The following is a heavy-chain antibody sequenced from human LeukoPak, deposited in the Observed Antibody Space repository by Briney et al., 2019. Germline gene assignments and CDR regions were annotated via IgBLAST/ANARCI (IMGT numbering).Heavy chain of an antibody. J-gene: IGHJ5*02. V-gene: IGHV4-4*01. D-gene: IGHD6-19*01. Sequence: NPSGTLSLTCAVSGGSISSSNWWSWVRQPPGKGLEWIGYIYYSGSTNYNPSLKSRVTISVDTSKNQFSLKLSSVTAADTAVYCCAREDSSGWPRYNWFDPWGQGTLVTVSS. CDR1: GGSISSSNW. CDR2: IYYSGST. CDR3: AREDSSGWPRYNWFDP.